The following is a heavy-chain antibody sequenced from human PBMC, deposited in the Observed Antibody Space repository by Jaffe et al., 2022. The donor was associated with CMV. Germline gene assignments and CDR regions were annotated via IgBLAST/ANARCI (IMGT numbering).Heavy chain of an antibody. V-gene: IGHV2-5*01. CDR1: GFSLSTSGVG. CDR2: IYWNDDK. J-gene: IGHJ4*02. Sequence: QITLKESGPTLVKPTQTLTLTCTFSGFSLSTSGVGVGWIRQPPGKALEWLALIYWNDDKRYSPSLKSRLTITKDTSKNQVVLTMTNMDPVDTATYYCAHGFAARYSSGRAPGYYFDYWGQGTLVTVSS. D-gene: IGHD6-19*01. CDR3: AHGFAARYSSGRAPGYYFDY.